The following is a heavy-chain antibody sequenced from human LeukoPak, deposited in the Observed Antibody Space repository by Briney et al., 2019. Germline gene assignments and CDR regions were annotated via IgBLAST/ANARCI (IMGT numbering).Heavy chain of an antibody. Sequence: GGALRLSCACSGFIFTGHTLTELRQAAGRGVEGVCMIGGRNDRTYYADSVKGRFTISRDNSKNILNLQMNSLRAEDTAVYYCAKGPNPFYDFWSGYKWGQGTLVTVSS. CDR2: IGGRNDRT. V-gene: IGHV3-23*01. CDR3: AKGPNPFYDFWSGYK. J-gene: IGHJ4*02. CDR1: GFIFTGHT. D-gene: IGHD3-3*01.